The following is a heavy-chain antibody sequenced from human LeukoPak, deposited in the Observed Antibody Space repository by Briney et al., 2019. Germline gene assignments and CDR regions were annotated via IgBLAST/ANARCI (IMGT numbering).Heavy chain of an antibody. CDR1: GFXFSSYA. J-gene: IGHJ3*02. D-gene: IGHD6-13*01. Sequence: GGSLRLSCAASGFXFSSYAISWVRQAPGKGLEWVSAISGSGGSTYYADSVKGRFTISRDNSKNTLYLQMNSLRAEDTAVYYCAHEAASETGAFDIWGQGTMVTVSS. CDR2: ISGSGGST. CDR3: AHEAASETGAFDI. V-gene: IGHV3-23*01.